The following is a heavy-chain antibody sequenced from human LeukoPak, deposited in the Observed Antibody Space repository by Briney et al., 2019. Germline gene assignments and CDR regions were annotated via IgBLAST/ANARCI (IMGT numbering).Heavy chain of an antibody. CDR1: GFTFSGFA. J-gene: IGHJ4*02. D-gene: IGHD6-13*01. CDR2: ISYDGSNK. CDR3: ARDDRGLAAAGFFDY. Sequence: PGGSLRLSCAASGFTFSGFAMHWVRQAPGKGLEWVAVISYDGSNKYYADSVKGRFPISRDNSKNTLYLQMNSLRAEDTAVYYCARDDRGLAAAGFFDYWGQGTLVTVSS. V-gene: IGHV3-30*04.